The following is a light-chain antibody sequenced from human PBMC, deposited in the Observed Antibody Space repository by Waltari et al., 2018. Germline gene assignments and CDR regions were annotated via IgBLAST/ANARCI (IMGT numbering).Light chain of an antibody. CDR1: QSVSSSY. J-gene: IGKJ1*01. CDR2: GAF. CDR3: QQYGSSPT. V-gene: IGKV3-20*01. Sequence: EIVLTQSPGTLSLSPGERATLSCRASQSVSSSYLAWYQQNSGQAPRLLIYGAFSRATCIPDRFSCSGSVTDFTLTISRLEPEDFAVYYCQQYGSSPTFGQGTKVEIK.